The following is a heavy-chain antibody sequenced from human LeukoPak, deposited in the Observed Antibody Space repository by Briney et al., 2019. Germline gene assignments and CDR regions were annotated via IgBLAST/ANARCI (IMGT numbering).Heavy chain of an antibody. CDR1: GGSISSYY. CDR2: IYNSGIT. Sequence: SETLSLTWLVSGGSISSYYWGWIRQPPGKGLEWIGYIYNSGITNHNPSLKGRGTISVDTSKNQFSLKLSSVTAADTAVYYCARAPRYSGSYYAPEFYFDYWGQGTLVTVSS. D-gene: IGHD1-26*01. V-gene: IGHV4-59*01. CDR3: ARAPRYSGSYYAPEFYFDY. J-gene: IGHJ4*02.